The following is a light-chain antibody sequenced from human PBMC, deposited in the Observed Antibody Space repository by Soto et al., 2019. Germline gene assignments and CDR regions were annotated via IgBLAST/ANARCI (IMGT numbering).Light chain of an antibody. V-gene: IGKV3-20*01. J-gene: IGKJ3*01. Sequence: LLIQTPDTLSVSPGERVSRSCRVIQTFTSGHLAWYQQRPGQAPRLLIYETSTRAAGIPDRFSASASGTDFTLTVSRLEPEDFAIYYCQDYGGSPLYTFGQLTNVDIK. CDR3: QDYGGSPLYT. CDR2: ETS. CDR1: QTFTSGH.